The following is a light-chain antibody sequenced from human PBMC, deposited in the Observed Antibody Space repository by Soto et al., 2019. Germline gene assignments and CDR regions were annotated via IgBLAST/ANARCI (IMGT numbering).Light chain of an antibody. CDR3: QQYNSYTK. J-gene: IGKJ1*01. V-gene: IGKV1-5*02. CDR1: QSVSTR. Sequence: DIQMTQSPSSLSASAGDRVTIICRASQSVSTRLAWYQQKPGKAPKVLISAVSSLESGVPSRFSGSGSGTEFNLTISRLNPDDSATYYCQQYNSYTKFGQGTKVDIK. CDR2: AVS.